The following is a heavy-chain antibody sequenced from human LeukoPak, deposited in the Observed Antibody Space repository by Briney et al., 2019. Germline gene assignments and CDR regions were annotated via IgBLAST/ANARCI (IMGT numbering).Heavy chain of an antibody. CDR3: ARERFRGGEGAFDI. Sequence: PGGSLRLSCAASGFTFSSYAMHWVRQAPGKGLEWVAVISYDGSNKYYADSVKGRFTISRDNSKNTLYLQMNSLGAEDTDVYYCARERFRGGEGAFDIWGQGTMVTVSS. CDR1: GFTFSSYA. CDR2: ISYDGSNK. V-gene: IGHV3-30-3*01. J-gene: IGHJ3*02. D-gene: IGHD3-16*01.